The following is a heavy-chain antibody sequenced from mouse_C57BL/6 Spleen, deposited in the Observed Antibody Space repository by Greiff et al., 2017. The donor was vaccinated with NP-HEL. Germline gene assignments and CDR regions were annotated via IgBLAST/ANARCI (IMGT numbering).Heavy chain of an antibody. CDR1: GYTFTDYY. Sequence: VQLQQSGPELVKPGASVKISCKASGYTFTDYYMNWVKQSHGKSLEWIGDINPNNGGTSYNQKFKGKATLTVDKSSSTAYMEIRSLTSEDSAVYYCARTNYGNSFDYWGQGTTLTVSS. D-gene: IGHD2-1*01. V-gene: IGHV1-26*01. CDR3: ARTNYGNSFDY. J-gene: IGHJ2*01. CDR2: INPNNGGT.